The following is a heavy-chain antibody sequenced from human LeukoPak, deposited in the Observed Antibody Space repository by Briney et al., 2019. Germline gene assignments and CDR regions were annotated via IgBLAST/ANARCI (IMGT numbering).Heavy chain of an antibody. J-gene: IGHJ5*02. CDR1: RGSFSGYY. Sequence: SETLSLTCAVYRGSFSGYYWSWIRQAPGKGLEWIGEINQSGSTNYNPSLKSRVTISVDTSKNQFSLKPSSVTAADTAVYYCATEPGYCSGGRCYGGWFDPWGQGTLVTVSS. CDR2: INQSGST. CDR3: ATEPGYCSGGRCYGGWFDP. V-gene: IGHV4-34*01. D-gene: IGHD2-15*01.